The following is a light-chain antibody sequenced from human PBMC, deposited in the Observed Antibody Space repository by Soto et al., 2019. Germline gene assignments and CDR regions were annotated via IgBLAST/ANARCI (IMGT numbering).Light chain of an antibody. CDR1: SSDVGGYNY. CDR2: EVS. J-gene: IGLJ3*02. V-gene: IGLV2-14*03. Sequence: QSALTQPASVSGSPGQSITISCTGTSSDVGGYNYVSWFQQHPGKAPKLKIYEVSNRPSGVSNRFSGSKSGYTASLTNSRLQAEDEADYYCTSFTSSSTWVFGGGTKLTVL. CDR3: TSFTSSSTWV.